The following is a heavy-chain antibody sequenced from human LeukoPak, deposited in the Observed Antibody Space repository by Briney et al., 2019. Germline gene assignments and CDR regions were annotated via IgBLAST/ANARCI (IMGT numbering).Heavy chain of an antibody. CDR2: IYSGGSA. V-gene: IGHV3-66*01. J-gene: IGHJ5*02. Sequence: GGSLRLSCAASGFTVSSNYVTWVRQAPGKGLEWVSVIYSGGSAYYADSVKGRFTISRENYKNTLYLQMNSLGAEDTAVYYCARVGDCSGGDCYDGGLRFDPWGQGTLVTVSS. D-gene: IGHD2-15*01. CDR3: ARVGDCSGGDCYDGGLRFDP. CDR1: GFTVSSNY.